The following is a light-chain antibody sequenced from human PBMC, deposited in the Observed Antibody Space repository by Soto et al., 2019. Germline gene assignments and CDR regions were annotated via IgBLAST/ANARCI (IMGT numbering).Light chain of an antibody. V-gene: IGKV1-6*01. CDR1: QAIGNH. CDR3: LQDYTFPYT. CDR2: AAS. Sequence: AIQVTQSPSSLSASVGDRVIITCRASQAIGNHLAWYQHKPGEAPKVLIYAASSLQTGVPSNFSGSGSGTDFTLTISSLQPEDFATYYSLQDYTFPYTFGQGTKLEI. J-gene: IGKJ2*01.